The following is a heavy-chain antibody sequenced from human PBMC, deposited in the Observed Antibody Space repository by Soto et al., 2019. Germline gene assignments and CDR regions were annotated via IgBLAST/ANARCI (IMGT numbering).Heavy chain of an antibody. CDR2: INAGNGNT. D-gene: IGHD3-10*01. Sequence: QVQLVQSGAEVKKPGASVKVSCKASGYTFTSYAMHWVRQAPGQRVEWMGWINAGNGNTKYSQKFQGRVTITRDTSASTAYMELSSLRSEDTAVYYCARKGRYYYYMDVWGKGTTVTVSS. CDR3: ARKGRYYYYMDV. V-gene: IGHV1-3*01. J-gene: IGHJ6*03. CDR1: GYTFTSYA.